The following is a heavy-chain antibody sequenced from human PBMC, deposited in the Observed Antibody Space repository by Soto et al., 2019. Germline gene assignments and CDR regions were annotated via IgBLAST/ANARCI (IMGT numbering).Heavy chain of an antibody. CDR2: ISSSSSTI. J-gene: IGHJ4*02. D-gene: IGHD2-21*02. V-gene: IGHV3-48*02. CDR1: GFTFSSYS. Sequence: GGALRLSCAASGFTFSSYSMNWVRQAPGKGLEWVSYISSSSSTIYYADSVKGRFTISRDNAKNSLYLQMNSLRDEDTAVYYCARQAYCGGDCYSGPYYFDYWGQGTLVAVSS. CDR3: ARQAYCGGDCYSGPYYFDY.